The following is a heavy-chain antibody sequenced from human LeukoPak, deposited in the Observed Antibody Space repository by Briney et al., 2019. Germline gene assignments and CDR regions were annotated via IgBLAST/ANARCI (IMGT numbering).Heavy chain of an antibody. V-gene: IGHV3-9*01. CDR2: ISWNSGSI. CDR3: AKLGGWGKTYYYDSSGYYYDY. J-gene: IGHJ4*02. Sequence: PGRSLRLSCAASGFTFDDYAMHWVRQAPGKGLEWVSGISWNSGSIGYADSVKGRFTISRDNAKNSLYLQMHSLRAEDTALYYCAKLGGWGKTYYYDSSGYYYDYWGQGTLVTVSS. CDR1: GFTFDDYA. D-gene: IGHD3-22*01.